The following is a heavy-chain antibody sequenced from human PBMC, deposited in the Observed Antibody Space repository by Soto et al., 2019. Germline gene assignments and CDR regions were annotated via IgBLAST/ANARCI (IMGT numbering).Heavy chain of an antibody. CDR1: GGSISSSSYY. CDR2: FYYSGNT. J-gene: IGHJ3*02. V-gene: IGHV4-39*01. D-gene: IGHD3-22*01. Sequence: QLQLQESGPGLVKPSETLSLTCTVSGGSISSSSYYWAWIRQPPGKGLEWIGSFYYSGNTYYNPSLKSRVTISVDTSKNQFSLKLSSVTAADTAVYYCARHASTYYYDSSAYTNAFDSWGQGTMVTVSS. CDR3: ARHASTYYYDSSAYTNAFDS.